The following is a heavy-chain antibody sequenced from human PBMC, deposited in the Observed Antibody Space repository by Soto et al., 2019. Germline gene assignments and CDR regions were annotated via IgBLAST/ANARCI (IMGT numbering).Heavy chain of an antibody. V-gene: IGHV3-30-3*01. J-gene: IGHJ4*02. Sequence: QVQLVESGGGVVQPGRSLRLSCAASGFTFSSYAMHWVRQAPGKGLEWVAVISYDGSNKYYADSVKGRFTISRDNSKNTLYLQMNSLRAEDTAVYYCARGADSSGLLDYWGQGTLVTVSS. CDR2: ISYDGSNK. D-gene: IGHD3-22*01. CDR3: ARGADSSGLLDY. CDR1: GFTFSSYA.